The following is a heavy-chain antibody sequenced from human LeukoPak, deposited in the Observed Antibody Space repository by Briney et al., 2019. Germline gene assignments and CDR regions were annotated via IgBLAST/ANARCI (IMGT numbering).Heavy chain of an antibody. V-gene: IGHV3-48*03. CDR3: ATTSIAAAVPGCFEY. D-gene: IGHD6-13*01. Sequence: GRSLRLSCEASGFTFSSYEMNWVSQAPGKGLEWVSYISSSGKTIYYADSPKGRFTVSRDNAKNALYLQMNSLRAEDTAVYYCATTSIAAAVPGCFEYWGQGTLVTV. J-gene: IGHJ4*02. CDR1: GFTFSSYE. CDR2: ISSSGKTI.